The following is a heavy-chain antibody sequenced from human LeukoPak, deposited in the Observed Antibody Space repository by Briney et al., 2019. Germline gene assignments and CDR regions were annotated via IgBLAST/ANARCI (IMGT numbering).Heavy chain of an antibody. Sequence: GRSLRLSCAASGFTFSSYAMSWVRQAPGKGLEWVSAISGSGGSTYYADSVKGRFTISRDNSKNTLYLQMNSLRAEDTAVYYCAKDWVDYYGSGSYFDYWGQGTLVTVSS. CDR2: ISGSGGST. J-gene: IGHJ4*02. D-gene: IGHD3-10*01. V-gene: IGHV3-23*01. CDR3: AKDWVDYYGSGSYFDY. CDR1: GFTFSSYA.